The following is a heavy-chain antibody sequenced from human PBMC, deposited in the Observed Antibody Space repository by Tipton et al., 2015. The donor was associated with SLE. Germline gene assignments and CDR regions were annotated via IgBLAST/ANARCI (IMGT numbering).Heavy chain of an antibody. J-gene: IGHJ5*02. CDR2: IRYDGSNK. Sequence: SLRLSCAASGFTFSSYGMHRVRQAPGKGLEWVAFIRYDGSNKYYADSVKGRFTISRDNSKNTLYLQMNSLRAEDTAVYYCAKDRMVRGSHWFDPWGQGTLVTVSS. V-gene: IGHV3-30*02. D-gene: IGHD3-10*01. CDR1: GFTFSSYG. CDR3: AKDRMVRGSHWFDP.